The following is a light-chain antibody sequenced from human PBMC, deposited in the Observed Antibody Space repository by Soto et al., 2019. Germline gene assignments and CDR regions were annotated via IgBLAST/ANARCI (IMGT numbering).Light chain of an antibody. V-gene: IGKV1-5*03. J-gene: IGKJ1*01. CDR1: DNIDTW. CDR3: QQYNSYSRT. Sequence: DIQMTQSPSTVSASVGDRVAITCRASDNIDTWVAWYQQKPGEAPKLLIYKASKLENGDPSRFAGVGSGTEFTLSISSLQTYASANYYCQQYNSYSRTFGQGTKVEIK. CDR2: KAS.